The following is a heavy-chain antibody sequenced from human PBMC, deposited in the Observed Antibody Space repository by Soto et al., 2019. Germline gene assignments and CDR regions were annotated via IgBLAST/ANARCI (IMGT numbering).Heavy chain of an antibody. CDR1: GFTFSDHW. CDR3: ARGYSSGPDY. V-gene: IGHV3-74*01. CDR2: INSDGSTT. D-gene: IGHD6-19*01. Sequence: EVQLAESGGGVVQPGGSLRLSCAASGFTFSDHWMHWVRQVPGKGLVWVARINSDGSTTTYADSVKGRFTISRANARNTLYLHMDSLRAGDTALYYCARGYSSGPDYWGQGTLVTVSS. J-gene: IGHJ4*02.